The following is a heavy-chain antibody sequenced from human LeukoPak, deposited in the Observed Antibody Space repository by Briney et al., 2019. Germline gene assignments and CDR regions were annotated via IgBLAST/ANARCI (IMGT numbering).Heavy chain of an antibody. V-gene: IGHV4-59*08. J-gene: IGHJ4*02. D-gene: IGHD3-22*01. CDR1: GGSISSYY. CDR2: IYYSGST. Sequence: SETLSLTCTVSGGSISSYYWSWIRQPPGKGLEWIGYIYYSGSTNYNPSLKSRVTISVDTSKNQFSLKLSSVTAADTAVYYCARLGYYYDSSGYYEYDYWGQGTLVAVSS. CDR3: ARLGYYYDSSGYYEYDY.